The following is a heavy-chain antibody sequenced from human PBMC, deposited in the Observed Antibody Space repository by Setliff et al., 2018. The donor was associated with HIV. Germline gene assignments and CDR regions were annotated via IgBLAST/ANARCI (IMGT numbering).Heavy chain of an antibody. D-gene: IGHD1-7*01. CDR3: ARQGGNYFVDN. Sequence: PSETLSLTCSASGGSFSSNNYYCGWIRQPPGKGLEWIGSIYYGGNTYYNPSLKSRVTISVDTSKNHFSLKLTSVTAADTAVYFCARQGGNYFVDNWGQGTLVTVSS. CDR1: GGSFSSNNYY. V-gene: IGHV4-39*01. CDR2: IYYGGNT. J-gene: IGHJ4*02.